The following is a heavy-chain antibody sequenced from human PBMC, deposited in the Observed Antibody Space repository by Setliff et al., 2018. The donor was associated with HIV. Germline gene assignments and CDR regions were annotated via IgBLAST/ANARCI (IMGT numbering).Heavy chain of an antibody. CDR2: IVVGRGNT. D-gene: IGHD3-10*01. CDR3: VADPSISMVRGLILGSTFDI. J-gene: IGHJ3*02. Sequence: SVKVSCKASGFTFTDSAVQWVRQTRGQRLEWIGWIVVGRGNTNYAQQFQGRVTITRDISTGTAYMELSSLRSEDTAVYYCVADPSISMVRGLILGSTFDIWGQGTMVTVSS. V-gene: IGHV1-58*01. CDR1: GFTFTDSA.